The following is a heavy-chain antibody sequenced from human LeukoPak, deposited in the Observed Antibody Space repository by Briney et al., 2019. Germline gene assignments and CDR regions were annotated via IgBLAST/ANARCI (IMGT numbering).Heavy chain of an antibody. V-gene: IGHV4-39*01. CDR1: GGSISSSSYY. CDR3: ARHTYASYYYGMDV. CDR2: IYYSGST. D-gene: IGHD3-16*01. J-gene: IGHJ6*02. Sequence: KTSETLSLTCTDSGGSISSSSYYWGWIRQSPGKGLEWIGSIYYSGSTYYKPSLESRVTISVDTSKNQFSLKLSSVTAADTAVYYCARHTYASYYYGMDVWGQGTTVTVS.